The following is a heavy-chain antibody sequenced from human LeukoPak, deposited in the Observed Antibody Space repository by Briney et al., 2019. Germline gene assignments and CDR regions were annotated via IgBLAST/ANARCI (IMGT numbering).Heavy chain of an antibody. V-gene: IGHV1-18*04. J-gene: IGHJ6*02. CDR2: ISAYNGNT. CDR1: GYSFINYY. Sequence: ASVKVSCKASGYSFINYYIHWVRHAPGQGLEWMGWISAYNGNTNYAQKLQGRVTMTTDTSTSTAYMELRSLRSDDTAVYYCARDARGDYVQYYYYGMDVWGQGTTVTVSS. D-gene: IGHD4-17*01. CDR3: ARDARGDYVQYYYYGMDV.